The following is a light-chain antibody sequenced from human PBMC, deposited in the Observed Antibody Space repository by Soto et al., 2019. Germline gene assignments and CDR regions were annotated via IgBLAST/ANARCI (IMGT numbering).Light chain of an antibody. Sequence: QSVLTQPASVSGSSGQSITISCTGTSSDVGGYNYVSWYHQPPGKAPKLIIYDVSNRPSGVSNRFSGSKSGNTASLTISGLQAEDEADYYCSSYTSSSTQVFGTGTKLTVL. J-gene: IGLJ1*01. CDR1: SSDVGGYNY. CDR3: SSYTSSSTQV. V-gene: IGLV2-14*01. CDR2: DVS.